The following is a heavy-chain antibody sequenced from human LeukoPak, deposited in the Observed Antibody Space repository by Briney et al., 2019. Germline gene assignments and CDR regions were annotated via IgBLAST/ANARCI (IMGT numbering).Heavy chain of an antibody. D-gene: IGHD2-2*01. Sequence: SETLSLTCTVSDGSISTAAYFWGWIRQPPGKGLEWIGSIYYSGSTYSNPSLKSRVTISVDTSKNQFSLEMTSVTAVDTAVYYCRRTRVIPAAHFDYWGQGTLVTVSS. CDR3: RRTRVIPAAHFDY. V-gene: IGHV4-39*01. CDR1: DGSISTAAYF. CDR2: IYYSGST. J-gene: IGHJ4*02.